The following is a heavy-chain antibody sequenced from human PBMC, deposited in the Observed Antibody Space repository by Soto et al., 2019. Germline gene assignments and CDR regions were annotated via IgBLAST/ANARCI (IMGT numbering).Heavy chain of an antibody. CDR2: ISCSSSYI. CDR3: ARVVDYCDPYYHYGMDV. V-gene: IGHV3-21*01. CDR1: GFTFSSYS. D-gene: IGHD3-22*01. Sequence: EVQLVESGGGLVKPGGSLRLSCAASGFTFSSYSMNWVRQAPGKGLEWVSSISCSSSYIYYADSVKGRFTISRDNAKNSLYLPINSLSAEDTAVYYCARVVDYCDPYYHYGMDVWGQGTTVTVSS. J-gene: IGHJ6*02.